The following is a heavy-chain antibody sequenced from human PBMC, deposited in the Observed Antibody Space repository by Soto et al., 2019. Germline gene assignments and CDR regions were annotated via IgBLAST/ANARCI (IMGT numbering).Heavy chain of an antibody. CDR3: ARGEQYSGRIFDY. CDR2: TYYRSKWYY. V-gene: IGHV6-1*01. J-gene: IGHJ4*01. Sequence: PGQTLSLPCAITGDSVSSNSAGGRWVRQSPSRGLEWLGRTYYRSKWYYEYAVSVRGRITINPDTSKNQYSLQLNSVTPEDTAVYFCARGEQYSGRIFDYWGQGTLVTVSS. CDR1: GDSVSSNSAG. D-gene: IGHD1-26*01.